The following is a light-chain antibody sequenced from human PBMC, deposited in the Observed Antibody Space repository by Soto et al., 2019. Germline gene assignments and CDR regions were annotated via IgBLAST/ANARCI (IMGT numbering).Light chain of an antibody. V-gene: IGKV1-39*01. J-gene: IGKJ5*01. CDR1: QSISIY. CDR2: GAS. Sequence: DIQMTQSPSSLSASVGDRVTITCRARQSISIYLNWYQXXPGKAXXLXLYGASYLKSGVPTRFSGSGSGTDFTLTISSLQPEDFAIYYCQQTYTTPEITFGQGTRLEI. CDR3: QQTYTTPEIT.